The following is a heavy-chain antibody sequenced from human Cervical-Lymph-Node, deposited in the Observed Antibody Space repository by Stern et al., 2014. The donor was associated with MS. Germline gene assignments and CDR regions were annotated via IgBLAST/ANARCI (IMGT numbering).Heavy chain of an antibody. CDR2: INPNNSVT. Sequence: QVQLVQSGAEVKKPGASVKVSCKASGYTFTGFYMHWVRQAPGQGLEWMGRINPNNSVTNYAQKFQGRVTMTRDTSISTAYMELSRLRSDDTAVYYCARDRDYYDSSGYYPGDAFDIWGQGTMVTVSS. CDR1: GYTFTGFY. V-gene: IGHV1-2*06. D-gene: IGHD3-22*01. CDR3: ARDRDYYDSSGYYPGDAFDI. J-gene: IGHJ3*02.